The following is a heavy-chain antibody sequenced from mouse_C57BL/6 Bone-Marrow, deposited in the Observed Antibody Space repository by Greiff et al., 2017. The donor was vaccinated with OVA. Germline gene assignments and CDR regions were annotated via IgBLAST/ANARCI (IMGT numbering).Heavy chain of an antibody. V-gene: IGHV1-26*01. J-gene: IGHJ3*01. Sequence: EVQLQQSGPELVKPGASVKISCKASGYTFTDYYMNWVKQSHGKSLEWIGDINPTNGGTSYNQKFKGKATLTVDKSSSTAYMALRSLTSEDSAVYYCAREDPSYYCGSPAWFADWGQGTLVTVSA. CDR3: AREDPSYYCGSPAWFAD. CDR1: GYTFTDYY. CDR2: INPTNGGT. D-gene: IGHD1-1*01.